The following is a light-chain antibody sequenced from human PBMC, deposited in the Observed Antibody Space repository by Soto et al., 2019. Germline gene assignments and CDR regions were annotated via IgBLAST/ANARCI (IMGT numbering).Light chain of an antibody. V-gene: IGKV3-20*01. CDR2: GAS. CDR3: QQYGSSRT. J-gene: IGKJ1*01. Sequence: EIVLTQSPGTLSLSPGGRATLSCRASQSVSSSYLAWYQQKPGQAPRLLIYGASSRATGIPDRFSGSGSGTDFTLTSSRLEPEDFAVYYCQQYGSSRTFGQGTQVEIK. CDR1: QSVSSSY.